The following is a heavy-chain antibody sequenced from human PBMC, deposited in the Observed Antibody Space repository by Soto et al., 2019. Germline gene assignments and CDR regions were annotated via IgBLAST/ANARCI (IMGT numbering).Heavy chain of an antibody. J-gene: IGHJ3*02. D-gene: IGHD6-19*01. CDR2: IGSDGSNK. Sequence: ESGGGVVQPGRSLRLSCAASGFTFISYGMHWVRQAPGKGLEWVAVIGSDGSNKYYAASVKGRFTISRDNSKNTLYLQMNSLGAEDTAVYYCARENQWLANAFDIWGQGTMVTVSS. CDR1: GFTFISYG. CDR3: ARENQWLANAFDI. V-gene: IGHV3-33*01.